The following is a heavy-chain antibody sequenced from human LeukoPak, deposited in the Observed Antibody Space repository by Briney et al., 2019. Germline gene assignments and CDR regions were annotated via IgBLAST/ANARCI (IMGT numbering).Heavy chain of an antibody. V-gene: IGHV4-59*01. J-gene: IGHJ4*02. D-gene: IGHD2-15*01. CDR1: GGSISGFH. CDR2: IYYSGST. CDR3: ARDRDRRDFDY. Sequence: PSETLSLTCTVSGGSISGFHWSWIRQPPGKGLEWIGYIYYSGSTDYNPSLNSRVTISLDTSKKQFSLKMSSVTAADTAVYYCARDRDRRDFDYWGQGTLVTVSS.